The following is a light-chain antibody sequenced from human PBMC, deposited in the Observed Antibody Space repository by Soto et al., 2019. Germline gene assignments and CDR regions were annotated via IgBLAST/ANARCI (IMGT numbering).Light chain of an antibody. J-gene: IGLJ1*01. V-gene: IGLV3-21*04. CDR3: QVWDSSRDHYV. CDR1: NIGSKS. CDR2: YDS. Sequence: SYELTQPPSVSVAPGKTARITCGGNNIGSKSVHWYQQKPGQAPVLVIYYDSDRPSGIPERFSGSNSGNTATLTISRVEAGDEADYYGQVWDSSRDHYVFGTGTKLTVL.